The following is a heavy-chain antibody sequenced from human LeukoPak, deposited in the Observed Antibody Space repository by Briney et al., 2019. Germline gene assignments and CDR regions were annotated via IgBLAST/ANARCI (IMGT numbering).Heavy chain of an antibody. Sequence: SETLSLTCTVSGGSISSCYWSWIRQPAGKGLEWIGRIYTSGSTNYNPSLKSRVTMSVDTSKNQFSLKLSSVTAADTAVYYCARDRGGASVSGSYYGGDYFDYWGQGTLVTVSS. J-gene: IGHJ4*02. CDR2: IYTSGST. V-gene: IGHV4-4*07. CDR3: ARDRGGASVSGSYYGGDYFDY. D-gene: IGHD1-26*01. CDR1: GGSISSCY.